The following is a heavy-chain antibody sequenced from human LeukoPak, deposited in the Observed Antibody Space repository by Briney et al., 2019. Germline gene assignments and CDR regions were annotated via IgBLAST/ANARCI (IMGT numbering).Heavy chain of an antibody. D-gene: IGHD3-16*02. Sequence: SETLSPICTVSGGSISSAGDYWSWIRQPPGKGLEWIGYIYHSGSTTYNPSLKSRVTLSRDKSKNQFSLKLNSVTAADTAVYYCARARYNWFDPWGQGTLVTVSS. J-gene: IGHJ5*02. CDR2: IYHSGST. CDR1: GGSISSAGDY. CDR3: ARARYNWFDP. V-gene: IGHV4-30-2*01.